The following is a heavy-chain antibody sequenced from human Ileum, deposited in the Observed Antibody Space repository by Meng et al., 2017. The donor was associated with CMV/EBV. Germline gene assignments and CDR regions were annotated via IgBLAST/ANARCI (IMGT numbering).Heavy chain of an antibody. CDR2: ITPDGEGT. V-gene: IGHV1-2*02. D-gene: IGHD1-14*01. CDR1: GYRFTLYY. Sequence: ASVKVSCKTSGYRFTLYYLHWVRQTPGQGLEWMGWITPDGEGTTYAQRFQGRVTMTRNTSVNTAYMEFSRQTTDDTAVYYCARGNNAYFDYWGHGDQVNGAS. CDR3: ARGNNAYFDY. J-gene: IGHJ4*01.